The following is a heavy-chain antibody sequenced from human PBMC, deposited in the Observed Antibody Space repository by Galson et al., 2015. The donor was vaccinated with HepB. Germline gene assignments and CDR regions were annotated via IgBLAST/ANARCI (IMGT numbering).Heavy chain of an antibody. V-gene: IGHV1-24*01. CDR3: ATEVSYDSSGPPPPMDY. CDR1: GYTLTELS. Sequence: SVKVSCKVSGYTLTELSMHWVRQAPGKGLEWMGGFDPEDGETIYAQKFQGRVTMTEDTSTDTAYMELSSLRSEDTAVYYCATEVSYDSSGPPPPMDYWGQGTLVTVSS. CDR2: FDPEDGET. J-gene: IGHJ4*02. D-gene: IGHD3-22*01.